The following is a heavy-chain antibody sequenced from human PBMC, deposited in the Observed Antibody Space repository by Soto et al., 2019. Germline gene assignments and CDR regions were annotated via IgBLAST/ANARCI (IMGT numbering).Heavy chain of an antibody. CDR2: LNHSGST. V-gene: IGHV4-34*01. CDR1: GGSFSGYY. CDR3: ALTFGDPYFDY. J-gene: IGHJ4*02. D-gene: IGHD4-17*01. Sequence: PSETLSLTCAVYGGSFSGYYWSWLRQPPGKGLEWIGELNHSGSTNYNPSLESRVTISVDTSKNQFSLKLSSVTAADTAVYYCALTFGDPYFDYWGQGTLVTVSS.